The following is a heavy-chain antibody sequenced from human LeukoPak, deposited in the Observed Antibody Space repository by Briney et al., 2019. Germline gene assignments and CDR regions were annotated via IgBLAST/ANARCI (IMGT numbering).Heavy chain of an antibody. Sequence: GGSLRLSCAASGFIFSNYWMHWVRQAPGKGLVWVSRISKDGSFASYADSVKGRFTISRDNSKNTLYLQMNSLRAEDTAVYYCGKNRYSGSLSPFDIWGQGTMVTVSS. CDR2: ISKDGSFA. J-gene: IGHJ3*02. CDR3: GKNRYSGSLSPFDI. D-gene: IGHD1-26*01. V-gene: IGHV3-74*01. CDR1: GFIFSNYW.